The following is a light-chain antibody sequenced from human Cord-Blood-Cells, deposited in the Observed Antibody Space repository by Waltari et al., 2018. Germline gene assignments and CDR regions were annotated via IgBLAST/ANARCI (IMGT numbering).Light chain of an antibody. J-gene: IGLJ2*01. V-gene: IGLV9-49*01. CDR2: VGTGGIVG. CDR3: GADHGSGSNFVSVV. Sequence: QPVLTQPPSASASLGASVTLTCTLSSGYSNYKVDWYQQRPGKGPRFVMRVGTGGIVGSKGDGIHDRFSVLGSGLNRYLTIKNIQEEDESDYHCGADHGSGSNFVSVVFGGGTKLTVL. CDR1: SGYSNYK.